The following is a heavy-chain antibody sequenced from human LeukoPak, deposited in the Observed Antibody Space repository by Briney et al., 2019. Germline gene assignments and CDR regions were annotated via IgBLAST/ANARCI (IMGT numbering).Heavy chain of an antibody. CDR1: GFSFTNYW. CDR2: IDPTDSYT. V-gene: IGHV5-10-1*01. J-gene: IGHJ4*02. D-gene: IGHD4-23*01. CDR3: ARLAGGNGPDY. Sequence: GESLKISCKASGFSFTNYWIGWVRQMPGKGLEWMGNIDPTDSYTNYSPSFQGHVTISVDKSINTAYLQWGSLKASDTAMYYCARLAGGNGPDYWGQGTLVTVSS.